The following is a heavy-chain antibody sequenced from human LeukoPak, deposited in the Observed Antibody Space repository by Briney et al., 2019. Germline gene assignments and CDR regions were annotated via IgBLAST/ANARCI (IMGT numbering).Heavy chain of an antibody. V-gene: IGHV3-7*01. CDR3: ATAPAAADSC. J-gene: IGHJ4*02. Sequence: GGSLRLSCAASGFTFSSFWMTWVRQAPGEGLEWVANINGDGSKKTYVDSVKGRFTISRDNAKNSLYLQMSSLRAEDTAVYYCATAPAAADSCWGQGTLVAVSS. CDR1: GFTFSSFW. D-gene: IGHD6-13*01. CDR2: INGDGSKK.